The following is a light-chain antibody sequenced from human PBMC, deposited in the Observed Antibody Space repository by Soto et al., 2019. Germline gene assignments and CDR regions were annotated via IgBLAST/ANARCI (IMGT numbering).Light chain of an antibody. CDR3: QQFNNWPPLT. CDR1: QFVSTN. V-gene: IGKV3-15*01. CDR2: SAS. J-gene: IGKJ4*01. Sequence: EVVMTQSPATLSVSPGVRVTLSCRASQFVSTNLAWYQQKPGQAPRLLIYSASTRATGIPARFSGSGSGTEFTLTISSLQSEDFGVYYCQQFNNWPPLTFGGGTKVEIK.